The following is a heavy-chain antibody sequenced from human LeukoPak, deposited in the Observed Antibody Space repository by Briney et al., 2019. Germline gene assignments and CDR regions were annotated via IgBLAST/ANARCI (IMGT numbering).Heavy chain of an antibody. J-gene: IGHJ5*02. CDR1: GGSISSGDYY. V-gene: IGHV4-30-4*08. CDR3: ARVSSTWSRNWFDP. D-gene: IGHD6-13*01. CDR2: IYYNENT. Sequence: SETLSLTCNFSGGSISSGDYYWGWIRPPPGKGLEWIGYIYYNENTYYNPSLKSRLTISLDTSKNQFSLKLRSVTAADTAVYYCARVSSTWSRNWFDPWGQGMLVTVSS.